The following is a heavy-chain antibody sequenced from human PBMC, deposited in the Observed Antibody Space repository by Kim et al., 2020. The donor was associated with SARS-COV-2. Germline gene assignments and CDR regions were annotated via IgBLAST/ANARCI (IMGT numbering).Heavy chain of an antibody. J-gene: IGHJ3*02. Sequence: SETLSLTCTVSGDSISNYYWNWIRQPPGKGLEWIGYIYYSGSTNYNPSLKSRVTISVDTSKNQFSLKLSSVTAADTAVYYCARRRRIQLRRTGDAFDIWGQGTTVTVSS. CDR2: IYYSGST. CDR3: ARRRRIQLRRTGDAFDI. D-gene: IGHD5-18*01. CDR1: GDSISNYY. V-gene: IGHV4-59*08.